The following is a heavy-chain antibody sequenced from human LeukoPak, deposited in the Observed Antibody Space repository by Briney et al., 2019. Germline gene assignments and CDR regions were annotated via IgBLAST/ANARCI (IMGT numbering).Heavy chain of an antibody. Sequence: ASDTLSLTCTVSGGSISSYYWSWIRQPPGKGLEWIGYIYYSGSTNYSPSLKSRVTISVDTSKNQFSLKLSSVTAADTAVYYCARATRGPRMVTHFDYWGQGTLVTVSS. CDR3: ARATRGPRMVTHFDY. V-gene: IGHV4-59*07. J-gene: IGHJ4*02. CDR2: IYYSGST. D-gene: IGHD2-21*02. CDR1: GGSISSYY.